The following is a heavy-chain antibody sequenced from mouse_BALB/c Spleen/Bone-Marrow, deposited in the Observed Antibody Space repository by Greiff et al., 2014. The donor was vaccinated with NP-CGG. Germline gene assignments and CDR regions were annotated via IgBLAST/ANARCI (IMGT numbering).Heavy chain of an antibody. D-gene: IGHD2-14*01. J-gene: IGHJ2*02. Sequence: VQRVESGPGLVAPSQSLSITCTVSGFSFTSYGVHWVRQPPGKSLEWLGVIWADGSTNYNSAFMSRLSISKDNSKSQVFLKMNSLQTDDTAMYYCARVLRSESYFDYWGQGTSLTVSS. CDR1: GFSFTSYG. CDR3: ARVLRSESYFDY. CDR2: IWADGST. V-gene: IGHV2-9*02.